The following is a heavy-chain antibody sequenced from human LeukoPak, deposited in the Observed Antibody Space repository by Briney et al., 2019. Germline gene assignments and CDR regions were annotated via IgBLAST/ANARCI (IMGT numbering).Heavy chain of an antibody. J-gene: IGHJ4*02. Sequence: SETLSLTCTVSGGSISSSSYYWGWIRQPPGKGLEWIGIIYYSGSTYYNPSLKSRVTISVDTSKNQFSLKLSSVTAADTAVYYCARGHHIRGVDYWGQGTLVTVSS. CDR2: IYYSGST. CDR1: GGSISSSSYY. D-gene: IGHD3-10*01. V-gene: IGHV4-39*07. CDR3: ARGHHIRGVDY.